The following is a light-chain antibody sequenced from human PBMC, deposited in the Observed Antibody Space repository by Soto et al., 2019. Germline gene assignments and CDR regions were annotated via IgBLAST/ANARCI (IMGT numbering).Light chain of an antibody. CDR3: QQCYSSLLT. Sequence: EIQMTQSPSSLSASAGDRVTISCRASQSVSNYLNWYQQKPGNAPNVLIYAASSMDSGVPSRFSGSGSGTDFTLTISSLQPEDFASYYCQQCYSSLLTFGPGTKVDI. J-gene: IGKJ3*01. V-gene: IGKV1-39*01. CDR1: QSVSNY. CDR2: AAS.